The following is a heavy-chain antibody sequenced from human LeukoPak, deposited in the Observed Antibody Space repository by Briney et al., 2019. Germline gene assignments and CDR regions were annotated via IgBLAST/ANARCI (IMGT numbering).Heavy chain of an antibody. CDR1: GYTFTGYH. D-gene: IGHD3-3*01. J-gene: IGHJ3*02. Sequence: ASVKVSCKASGYTFTGYHMHWVRQAPGQGLEWMGRINPNSGGTNYAQKFQGRVTMTRDTSISTAYMELSRLRSDDTAVYYCARAGVGYYDFWSGPGGVDIWGQGTMVTVSS. V-gene: IGHV1-2*06. CDR3: ARAGVGYYDFWSGPGGVDI. CDR2: INPNSGGT.